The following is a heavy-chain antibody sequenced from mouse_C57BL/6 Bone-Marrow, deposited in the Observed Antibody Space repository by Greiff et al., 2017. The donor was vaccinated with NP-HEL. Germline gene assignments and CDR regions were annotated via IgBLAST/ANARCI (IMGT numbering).Heavy chain of an antibody. D-gene: IGHD2-1*01. CDR1: GYTFTSYW. Sequence: QVQLQQPGAELVKPGASVKLSCKASGYTFTSYWMQWVKQRPGQGLEWIGEIDPSDSYTNYNQKFKGKATLTVDTSSRTAYMPLSSLNSEHSAVYYCARDGNYYFDDGGAGTTLTVSS. CDR3: ARDGNYYFDD. CDR2: IDPSDSYT. J-gene: IGHJ2*01. V-gene: IGHV1-50*01.